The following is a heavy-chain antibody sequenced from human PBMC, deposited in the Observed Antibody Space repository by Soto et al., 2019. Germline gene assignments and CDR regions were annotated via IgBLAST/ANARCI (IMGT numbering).Heavy chain of an antibody. CDR1: VSSISDEYH. Sequence: SETLSLTCTVSVSSISDEYHWTWIRQSPAKGLEWIGYISYTGSTNYNPSLKSRVTMSVDTSKNQFSLKLSSVTAADTAVYYCAREKLYRDWFDPWGQGTLVTVSS. CDR3: AREKLYRDWFDP. V-gene: IGHV4-59*12. CDR2: ISYTGST. D-gene: IGHD2-2*01. J-gene: IGHJ5*02.